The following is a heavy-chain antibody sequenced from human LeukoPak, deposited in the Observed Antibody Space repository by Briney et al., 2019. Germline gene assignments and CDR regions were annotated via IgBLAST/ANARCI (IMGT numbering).Heavy chain of an antibody. CDR2: IDPSDSYT. CDR3: ARHDGPGSYYYYGMDV. V-gene: IGHV5-10-1*01. CDR1: GYSFTSYW. D-gene: IGHD3-10*01. J-gene: IGHJ6*02. Sequence: KPGESLKISCKGSGYSFTSYWISWVRQMSGKGLEWMGRIDPSDSYTNYSPSFQGHVTISADKSISTAYLQWSSLKASDTAMYYCARHDGPGSYYYYGMDVWGQGTTVTVSS.